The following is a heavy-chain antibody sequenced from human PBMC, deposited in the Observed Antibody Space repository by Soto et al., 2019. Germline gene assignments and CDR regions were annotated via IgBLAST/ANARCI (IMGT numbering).Heavy chain of an antibody. J-gene: IGHJ6*02. CDR3: ARDRRSSSAADYYYYGMDV. D-gene: IGHD6-6*01. CDR2: IWYDGSNK. V-gene: IGHV3-33*01. Sequence: GGSLRLSCAASGFTFSSYGMHWVRQAPGKGLEWVAVIWYDGSNKYYADSVKGRFTISRDNDKNSLYMQMNSLRDEDTAVYYCARDRRSSSAADYYYYGMDVWGQGTTVTVSS. CDR1: GFTFSSYG.